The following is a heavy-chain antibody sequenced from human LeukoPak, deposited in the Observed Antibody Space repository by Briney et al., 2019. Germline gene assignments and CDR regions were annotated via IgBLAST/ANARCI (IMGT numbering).Heavy chain of an antibody. CDR1: GFTFSTYG. J-gene: IGHJ3*02. Sequence: QPGRPLRLSCAASGFTFSTYGIHWVRQAPGKGLEWVAVLWYDGSNKYYADSVKGRFTISRDNSKNTLYLQMNSLRAEDTAVYYCARDRRGQLPPVDAFDIWGQGTMVTFSS. CDR3: ARDRRGQLPPVDAFDI. CDR2: LWYDGSNK. V-gene: IGHV3-33*01. D-gene: IGHD1-26*01.